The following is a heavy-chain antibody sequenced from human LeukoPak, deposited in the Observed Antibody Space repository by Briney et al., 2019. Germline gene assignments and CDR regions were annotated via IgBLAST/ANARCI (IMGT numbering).Heavy chain of an antibody. Sequence: GTSLRLSCAASGFTFSGYGMHWVRQAPGKGLEWVAIIWSGGTNKYYADSVKGRFTISRNNSKNTLYLQMDSLRAEDTALYYCARTHYDGGGYYKFDSWGQGTLVTVSS. D-gene: IGHD3-22*01. CDR1: GFTFSGYG. CDR3: ARTHYDGGGYYKFDS. J-gene: IGHJ4*02. CDR2: IWSGGTNK. V-gene: IGHV3-33*01.